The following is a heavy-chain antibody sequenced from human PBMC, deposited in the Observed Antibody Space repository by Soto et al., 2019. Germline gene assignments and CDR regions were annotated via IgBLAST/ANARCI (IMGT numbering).Heavy chain of an antibody. J-gene: IGHJ5*02. V-gene: IGHV1-69*12. D-gene: IGHD3-16*01. CDR2: ITPLYDTK. CDR1: GGTFSSYS. Sequence: QVQLVQSGPEVKEPGSSVKVSCKTSGGTFSSYSLNWVRQAPGQGLEWMGVITPLYDTKNYAQRFRGRVTFTADESTSTVYMELTGATSDDTAVYFCARGGTLKPFDPWGQGTRVTVSS. CDR3: ARGGTLKPFDP.